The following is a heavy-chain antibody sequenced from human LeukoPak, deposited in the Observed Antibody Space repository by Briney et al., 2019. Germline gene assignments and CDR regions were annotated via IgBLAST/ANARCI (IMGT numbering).Heavy chain of an antibody. CDR3: ARVTVTTVGLDY. J-gene: IGHJ4*02. CDR1: GGSFSGYY. D-gene: IGHD4-17*01. V-gene: IGHV4-34*01. CDR2: INHSGST. Sequence: PSETLSLTCAVYGGSFSGYYWSWIRQPPGKGLEWIGEINHSGSTNYNPSLKSRVTISVDTSKNQFSLKLSSVTAADTAVYYCARVTVTTVGLDYWGQGTLVTVSS.